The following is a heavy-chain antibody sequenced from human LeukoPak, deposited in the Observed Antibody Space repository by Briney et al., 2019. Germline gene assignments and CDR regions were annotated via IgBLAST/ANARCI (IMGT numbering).Heavy chain of an antibody. CDR3: ARARNYYGSGSYWSY. D-gene: IGHD3-10*01. V-gene: IGHV4-34*01. Sequence: SETLSLTCVVYGGSFSGYYWTWIRQPPGKGLEWIGEINHSGSTNYNPSLKSRVTISVDTSKNQFSLKLSSVTAADTAVYYCARARNYYGSGSYWSYWGQGTLVTVSS. CDR2: INHSGST. J-gene: IGHJ4*02. CDR1: GGSFSGYY.